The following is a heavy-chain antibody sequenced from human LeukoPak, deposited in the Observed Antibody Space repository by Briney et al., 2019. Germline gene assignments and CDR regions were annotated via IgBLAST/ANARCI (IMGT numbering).Heavy chain of an antibody. Sequence: ASVKVSCKASGYTFTSYDINWVRQATGQGLEWMGWMNPNSGNTGYAQKFQGRVTMTRNTSISTAYMELSSLRSEDTAVYYCARVRRYSGYDRGTDLGYWGQGTLVTVSS. CDR3: ARVRRYSGYDRGTDLGY. V-gene: IGHV1-8*01. CDR2: MNPNSGNT. CDR1: GYTFTSYD. J-gene: IGHJ4*02. D-gene: IGHD5-12*01.